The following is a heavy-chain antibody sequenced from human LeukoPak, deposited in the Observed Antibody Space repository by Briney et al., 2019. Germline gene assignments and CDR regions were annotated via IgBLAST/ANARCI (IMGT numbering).Heavy chain of an antibody. J-gene: IGHJ4*02. CDR1: GFTFSDYY. CDR2: ISSSSSYT. Sequence: GGSLRLSCAASGFTFSDYYMSWIRQAPGKGLEWVSYISSSSSYTNYADSVKGRFTISRDNAKNSLYPQMNSLRAEDTAVYYCAREGTAGFGELSIWGQGTLVTVSS. D-gene: IGHD3-10*01. V-gene: IGHV3-11*06. CDR3: AREGTAGFGELSI.